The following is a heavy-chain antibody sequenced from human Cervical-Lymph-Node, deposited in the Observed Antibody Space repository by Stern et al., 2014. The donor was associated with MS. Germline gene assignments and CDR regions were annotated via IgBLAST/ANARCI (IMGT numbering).Heavy chain of an antibody. Sequence: VQLLESGGGVVQPGRSLTLSCAASGFSFSSFAMHWVRQAPGMGLDWVAVISYDETTKHFADSVKGRFTISRDNSKNTLYLQMNGLRPEDTAVFYCARGTGGGADNYYYGMDLWGQGTTVTVSS. CDR1: GFSFSSFA. V-gene: IGHV3-30*04. CDR2: ISYDETTK. J-gene: IGHJ6*02. D-gene: IGHD3-16*01. CDR3: ARGTGGGADNYYYGMDL.